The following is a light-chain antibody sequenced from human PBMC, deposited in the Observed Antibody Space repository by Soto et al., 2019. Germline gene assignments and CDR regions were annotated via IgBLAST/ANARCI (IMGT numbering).Light chain of an antibody. V-gene: IGKV1-33*01. CDR2: DAS. J-gene: IGKJ3*01. Sequence: DIQMTQSPSSLSASVADRVTITCQASQDMSNFLNWYQQKPGTAPKLLIYDASNLETGVPSRFSGSGSGTDFTFTISSLQPEDIATYYCQQYDNLPPFTFGPGTKVDI. CDR1: QDMSNF. CDR3: QQYDNLPPFT.